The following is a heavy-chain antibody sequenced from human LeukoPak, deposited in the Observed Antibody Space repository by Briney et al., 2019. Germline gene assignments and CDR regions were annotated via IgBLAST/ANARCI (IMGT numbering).Heavy chain of an antibody. Sequence: PGGSLRLSWAASGFTFSSYAMHWVRQAPGKGLEWVAVISYDGSNKYYADSVKGRFTISRDNSKNTLYLQMNSLRAEDTAVYYCARDSGGYSSSPESGYFDYWGQGTLVTVSS. J-gene: IGHJ4*02. CDR1: GFTFSSYA. CDR2: ISYDGSNK. CDR3: ARDSGGYSSSPESGYFDY. D-gene: IGHD6-6*01. V-gene: IGHV3-30-3*01.